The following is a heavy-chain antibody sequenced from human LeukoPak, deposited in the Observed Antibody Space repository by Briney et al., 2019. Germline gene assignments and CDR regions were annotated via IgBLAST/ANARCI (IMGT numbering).Heavy chain of an antibody. Sequence: PSETLSLTCTVSGGSISSSSYYWGWIRQPPGKGLEWIGSIYYSGSTYYNPSLKSRVTISVDTSKNQFSLKLSSVTAADTAVYYCARELKAAAPFDPWGQGTLVTVSS. D-gene: IGHD6-13*01. CDR1: GGSISSSSYY. CDR2: IYYSGST. V-gene: IGHV4-39*07. J-gene: IGHJ5*02. CDR3: ARELKAAAPFDP.